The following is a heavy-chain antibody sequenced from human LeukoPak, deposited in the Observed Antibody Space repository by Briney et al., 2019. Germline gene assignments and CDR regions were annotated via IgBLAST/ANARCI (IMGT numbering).Heavy chain of an antibody. V-gene: IGHV3-74*01. CDR3: ARGNAHAFDI. CDR1: GFTFSDYY. Sequence: PGGSLRLSCAASGFTFSDYYMSWIRQAPGKGLVWVSRIHSDGSSTTSADSVKGRFTISRDNAENTLYLQMNSLRAEDTAAYFCARGNAHAFDIWGQGTMVTVSS. CDR2: IHSDGSST. J-gene: IGHJ3*02. D-gene: IGHD1-1*01.